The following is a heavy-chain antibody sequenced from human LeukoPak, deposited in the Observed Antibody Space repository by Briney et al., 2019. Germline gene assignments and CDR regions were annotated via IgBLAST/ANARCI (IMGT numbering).Heavy chain of an antibody. CDR3: ARSSSGWPLYFDC. CDR2: INPKSGGT. D-gene: IGHD6-19*01. J-gene: IGHJ4*02. V-gene: IGHV1-2*02. CDR1: GYTFADYN. Sequence: ASVKVSCKASGYTFADYNLHWVRQAPGEGVEWMGWINPKSGGTKFAQKHQGGVTMTADTSIDTAYLELSNLKSDDTAIYYCARSSSGWPLYFDCWGQGTLVTVSS.